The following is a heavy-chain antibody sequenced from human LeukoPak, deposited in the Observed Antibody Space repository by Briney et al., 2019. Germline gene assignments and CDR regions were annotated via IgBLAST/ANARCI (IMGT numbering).Heavy chain of an antibody. V-gene: IGHV3-30*18. CDR2: ISYDGSNK. CDR1: GFTFSSYG. Sequence: GGSLRLSCAASGFTFSSYGMHWVRQAPGKGLEWVAVISYDGSNKYYADSVEGRFTISRDNSKNTLYLQMNSLRAEDTAVYYCAKVEFDYWGQGTLVTVSS. CDR3: AKVEFDY. J-gene: IGHJ4*02.